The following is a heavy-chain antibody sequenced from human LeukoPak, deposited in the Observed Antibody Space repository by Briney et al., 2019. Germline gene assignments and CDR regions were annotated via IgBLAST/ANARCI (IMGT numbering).Heavy chain of an antibody. V-gene: IGHV3-23*01. Sequence: QSGGSLRLSCAASGFTFSSYAMNWVRQAPGEGLEWVSAISGSGGSTYYADSVKGRFTISRDNSKNTLYLQMNSLRAEDTAVYYCAKVDGAVALYYFDYWGQGSLVTVSS. J-gene: IGHJ4*02. CDR1: GFTFSSYA. CDR2: ISGSGGST. D-gene: IGHD6-19*01. CDR3: AKVDGAVALYYFDY.